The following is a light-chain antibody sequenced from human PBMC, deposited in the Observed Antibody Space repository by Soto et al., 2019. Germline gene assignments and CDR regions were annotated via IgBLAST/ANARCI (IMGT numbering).Light chain of an antibody. Sequence: EVVLTQSPAILSLSPGERATLSCRASQSVKSSLAWYQQKPGQPPRLLIYDASHRATGIPARFSGSGSGTDFTLIISSLEPEDVAVYFCQQRSNWPPVTFGGGTKVQI. CDR3: QQRSNWPPVT. CDR1: QSVKSS. V-gene: IGKV3-11*01. CDR2: DAS. J-gene: IGKJ4*01.